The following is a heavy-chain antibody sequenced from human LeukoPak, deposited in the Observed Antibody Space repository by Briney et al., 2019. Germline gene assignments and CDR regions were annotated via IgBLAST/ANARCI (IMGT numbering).Heavy chain of an antibody. Sequence: PGGSLRLSCAASGFTFSSYSMNWVRQAPGKGLEWVSYISSSSSTIYYADSVKGRFTISRDNAKNSLYLQMNSLRAEDTAVYYCARDWGRLYGSFDPRGQGTLVTVSS. CDR3: ARDWGRLYGSFDP. D-gene: IGHD2-8*01. CDR1: GFTFSSYS. J-gene: IGHJ5*02. CDR2: ISSSSSTI. V-gene: IGHV3-48*01.